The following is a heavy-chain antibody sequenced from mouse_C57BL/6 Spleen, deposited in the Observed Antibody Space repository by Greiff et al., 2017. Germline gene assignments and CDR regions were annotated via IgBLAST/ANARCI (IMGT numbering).Heavy chain of an antibody. V-gene: IGHV1-80*01. J-gene: IGHJ4*01. D-gene: IGHD1-1*01. Sequence: QVQLQQSGAELVKPGASVKISCKASGYAFSSYWMNWVKQRPGQGLEWIGQIYPGDGDTNYNGKFKGKATLTADKSSRTAYLQLSSLTSEDSAVYYCAKGYGSSFLYYKARDYWGQGTSVTVSS. CDR1: GYAFSSYW. CDR3: AKGYGSSFLYYKARDY. CDR2: IYPGDGDT.